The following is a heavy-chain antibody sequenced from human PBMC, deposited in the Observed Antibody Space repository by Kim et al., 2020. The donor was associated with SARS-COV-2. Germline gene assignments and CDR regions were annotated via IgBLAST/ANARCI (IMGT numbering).Heavy chain of an antibody. CDR3: ATKARYSGSYPGTYYY. D-gene: IGHD1-26*01. J-gene: IGHJ6*01. CDR2: IYYSGST. Sequence: SETLSLTCTVSGGSISSSSYYWGWIRQPPGKGLEWIGSIYYSGSTYYNPSLKSRVTISVDTSKNQFSLKLSSVTAADTAVYYCATKARYSGSYPGTYYY. CDR1: GGSISSSSYY. V-gene: IGHV4-39*01.